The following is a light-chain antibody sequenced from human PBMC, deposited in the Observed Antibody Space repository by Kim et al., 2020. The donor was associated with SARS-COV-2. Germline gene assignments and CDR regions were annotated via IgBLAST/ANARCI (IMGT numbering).Light chain of an antibody. CDR2: QDS. CDR3: QAWDSSTANV. Sequence: SYELTQPPSVSVSPGQTASITCSGDKLGDKYACWYQQKPGQSPVLVIYQDSKRPSGIPERFSGSNSGNTATLTISGTQAMDEADYYCQAWDSSTANVFGT. J-gene: IGLJ1*01. V-gene: IGLV3-1*01. CDR1: KLGDKY.